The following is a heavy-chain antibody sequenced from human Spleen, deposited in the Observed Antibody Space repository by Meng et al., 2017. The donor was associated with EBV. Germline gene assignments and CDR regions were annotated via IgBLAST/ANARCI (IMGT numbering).Heavy chain of an antibody. V-gene: IGHV4-39*01. CDR1: GGSINYRTYY. J-gene: IGHJ3*02. D-gene: IGHD3-16*02. CDR2: ISYTGNT. CDR3: ARQDQFYDYIRGTYRHLDVFDT. Sequence: QLQLKESGPGLVRPSETLSLTCTVSGGSINYRTYYWGWIRQPPGKGLEWIGSISYTGNTYHNPSLKSRVTISVDTSKTQFSLKLTSVTAADTAVYYCARQDQFYDYIRGTYRHLDVFDTWGQGTMVTVSS.